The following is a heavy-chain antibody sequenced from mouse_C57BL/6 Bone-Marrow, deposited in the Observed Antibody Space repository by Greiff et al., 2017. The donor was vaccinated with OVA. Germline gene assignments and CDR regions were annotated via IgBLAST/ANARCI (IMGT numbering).Heavy chain of an antibody. V-gene: IGHV1-69*01. Sequence: QVQLQQPGAELVMPGASVKLSCKASGYTFTSYWMHWVKQRPGQGLEWIGEIDPSDSYTNYNQKFKGKSTLTVDKSSSTAYMQLSSLTSEDSAVYYCARSRRGGGFAYWGQGTLVTVSA. CDR2: IDPSDSYT. J-gene: IGHJ3*01. CDR1: GYTFTSYW. CDR3: ARSRRGGGFAY.